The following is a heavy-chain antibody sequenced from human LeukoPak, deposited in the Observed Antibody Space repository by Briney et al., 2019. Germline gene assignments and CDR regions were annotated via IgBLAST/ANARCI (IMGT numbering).Heavy chain of an antibody. D-gene: IGHD4-17*01. CDR2: IKQDGSEK. Sequence: GGSLRLSCAAAGFTFSSYEMNWVRQAPGKGLEWVANIKQDGSEKYYVDSVKGRFTISRDNAKNSLYLQMNSLRAEDTAVYYCARVSPNTVTTLQYFDYWGQGTLVTVSS. J-gene: IGHJ4*02. V-gene: IGHV3-7*01. CDR3: ARVSPNTVTTLQYFDY. CDR1: GFTFSSYE.